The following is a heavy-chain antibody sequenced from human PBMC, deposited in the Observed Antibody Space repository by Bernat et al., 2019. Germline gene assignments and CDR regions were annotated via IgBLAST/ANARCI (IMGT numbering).Heavy chain of an antibody. V-gene: IGHV3-21*01. D-gene: IGHD2-15*01. CDR3: AGGPYCSGGSCSDY. J-gene: IGHJ4*03. CDR1: GFTFSSYS. CDR2: ISSSSSYI. Sequence: EVQLVESGGGLVKPGGSLRLSCAASGFTFSSYSMNWVRQAPGKGLEWVSSISSSSSYIYYAGSVKGRFTISRDNAKNSLYLQMNSLRAEDTAVYYCAGGPYCSGGSCSDYWGQGTLVTVSS.